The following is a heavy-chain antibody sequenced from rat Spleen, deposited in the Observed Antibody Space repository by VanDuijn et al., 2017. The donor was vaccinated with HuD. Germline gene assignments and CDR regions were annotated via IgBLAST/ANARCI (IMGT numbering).Heavy chain of an antibody. D-gene: IGHD5-1*01. J-gene: IGHJ2*01. Sequence: EVQLVESAGGLVQPGRSLKLSCAASGFTFSDFFMAWVRQAPTKGLEWVATISYDGSSTYYRDSVKGRFTISRDNAKRTLYLQMDSLRSEDTATYYCVTHGTGRGYFDYWGQGVMVTVSS. CDR3: VTHGTGRGYFDY. CDR1: GFTFSDFF. CDR2: ISYDGSST. V-gene: IGHV5-29*01.